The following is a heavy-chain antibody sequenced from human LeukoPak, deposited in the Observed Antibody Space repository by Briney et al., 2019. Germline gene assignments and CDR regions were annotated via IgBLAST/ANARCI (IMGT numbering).Heavy chain of an antibody. CDR2: IIPIFGTA. Sequence: GASVKVSCKPSGYNFTNYYMHWVRQAPGQGLEWMGGIIPIFGTANYAQKFQGRVTITADESTSTAYMELSSLRSEDTAVYYCALTGFTTSQEKREYGRHYFDYWGQGTLVTVSS. CDR1: GYNFTNYY. CDR3: ALTGFTTSQEKREYGRHYFDY. J-gene: IGHJ4*02. D-gene: IGHD2-2*01. V-gene: IGHV1-69*13.